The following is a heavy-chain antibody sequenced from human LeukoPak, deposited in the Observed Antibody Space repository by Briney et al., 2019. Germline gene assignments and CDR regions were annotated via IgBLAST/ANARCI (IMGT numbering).Heavy chain of an antibody. D-gene: IGHD3-3*01. V-gene: IGHV1-69*06. Sequence: GASVKVSCKASGGTFSRYAISWVRQAPGQGLEWMGGIIPMFGTANYAQKFQGRVTITADKSTTTAYMELRSLRSEDTAVYYCARGADWQVLEYYYYMDVWGKGTTVTVSS. CDR2: IIPMFGTA. CDR1: GGTFSRYA. CDR3: ARGADWQVLEYYYYMDV. J-gene: IGHJ6*03.